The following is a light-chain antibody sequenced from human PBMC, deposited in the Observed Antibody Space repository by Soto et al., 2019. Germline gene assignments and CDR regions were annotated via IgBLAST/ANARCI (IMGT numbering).Light chain of an antibody. CDR1: SSDVGSYNL. CDR2: EDT. J-gene: IGLJ1*01. CDR3: AAWDDSLNGYV. V-gene: IGLV2-14*02. Sequence: QSALTQPASVSGSPGQSITISCTGTSSDVGSYNLVSWYQQYPGKAPKVIIYEDTKRPSGVSNRFSGSKSGTSASLAISGLQSEDEADYYCAAWDDSLNGYVFGTGTKLTVL.